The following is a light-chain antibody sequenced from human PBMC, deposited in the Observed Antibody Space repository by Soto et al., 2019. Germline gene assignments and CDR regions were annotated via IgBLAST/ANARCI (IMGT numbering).Light chain of an antibody. CDR2: KAS. CDR3: QHYNSYRWA. CDR1: QTISSY. J-gene: IGKJ1*01. Sequence: DVKLTQSPSTLSASVGERATITCRASQTISSYLAWYQQKPGKAPRLLIYKASSLQSGVPSRFSGSGSGTEFTLTIGSLQPDDFATYYCQHYNSYRWAFGQGTKVE. V-gene: IGKV1-5*03.